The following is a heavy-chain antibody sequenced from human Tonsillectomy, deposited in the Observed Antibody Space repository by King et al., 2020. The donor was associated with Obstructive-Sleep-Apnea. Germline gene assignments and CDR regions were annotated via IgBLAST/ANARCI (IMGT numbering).Heavy chain of an antibody. D-gene: IGHD6-13*01. CDR1: GYSFSSYY. Sequence: QLVQSGAEVKKPGESLRISCQGSGYSFSSYYITWVRQMPGKSLEWMGRIDPSDSDTNYSPSFQGHVTISVDKSINTAYLQWSSLKASDTAMYYCAKEYSSSWSDDYWGQGTLVTVSS. CDR2: IDPSDSDT. J-gene: IGHJ4*02. CDR3: AKEYSSSWSDDY. V-gene: IGHV5-10-1*03.